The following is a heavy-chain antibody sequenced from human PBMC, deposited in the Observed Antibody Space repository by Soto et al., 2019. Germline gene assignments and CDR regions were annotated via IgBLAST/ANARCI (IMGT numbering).Heavy chain of an antibody. J-gene: IGHJ6*01. CDR3: AKDRTTGTQGLFYGLDV. V-gene: IGHV3-30*18. D-gene: IGHD4-4*01. Sequence: QMQLVESVGGVVQPGRSLRLSCVASGFTFNRYGMHWVRQAPGKGLEWVALISFDGSDKFYLDSVKGRFTLSRDNSKNTMFLQLNNLRSEDTALYYCAKDRTTGTQGLFYGLDVWGQGTKVTVSS. CDR1: GFTFNRYG. CDR2: ISFDGSDK.